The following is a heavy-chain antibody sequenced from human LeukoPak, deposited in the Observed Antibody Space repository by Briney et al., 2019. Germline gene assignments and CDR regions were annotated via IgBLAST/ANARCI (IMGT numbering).Heavy chain of an antibody. CDR2: IYPGDSDT. V-gene: IGHV5-51*01. Sequence: KNGESLKISCKGSGYSFTSYWIGWVRQMPGKGLEWMGIIYPGDSDTRYSPSFQGQVTISADKSISTAYLQWSSLKASDTAMYYCAKSRHVGEYSSSFDYWGQGTLVTVSS. CDR3: AKSRHVGEYSSSFDY. J-gene: IGHJ4*02. CDR1: GYSFTSYW. D-gene: IGHD6-6*01.